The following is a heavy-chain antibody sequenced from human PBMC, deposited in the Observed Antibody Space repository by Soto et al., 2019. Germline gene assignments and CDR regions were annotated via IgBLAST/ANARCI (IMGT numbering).Heavy chain of an antibody. CDR1: GFTFSSFA. D-gene: IGHD6-13*01. J-gene: IGHJ4*02. Sequence: EVQLLESGGGLIQPGGSLRLSCAASGFTFSSFAINWVRQAPGKGLEWVAVISGSGVATYYADSVKGRFTISCDDSKNTVYLQLNRLGAAATAVYYCVQDSSPCLASDYWGQGTLVTVSS. CDR2: ISGSGVAT. V-gene: IGHV3-23*01. CDR3: VQDSSPCLASDY.